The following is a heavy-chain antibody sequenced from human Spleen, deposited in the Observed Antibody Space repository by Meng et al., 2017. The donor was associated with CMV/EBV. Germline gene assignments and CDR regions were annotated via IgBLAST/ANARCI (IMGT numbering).Heavy chain of an antibody. J-gene: IGHJ4*02. CDR3: ARAGLWGDFDY. Sequence: GGSLRLSCAASGFTFSNYAMSWVRQAPGKGLEWVSSISTTGGSTFYPDSVKGRFTISRDNSENTLYLQMNSLRAEDTAVYYCARAGLWGDFDYWGQGTLVTVSS. CDR1: GFTFSNYA. CDR2: ISTTGGST. V-gene: IGHV3-23*01. D-gene: IGHD1-26*01.